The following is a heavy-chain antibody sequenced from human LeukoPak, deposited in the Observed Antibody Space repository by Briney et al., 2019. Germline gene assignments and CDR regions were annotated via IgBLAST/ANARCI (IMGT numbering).Heavy chain of an antibody. CDR1: GGSISSYY. V-gene: IGHV4-4*08. CDR3: ARDGTYYYDSSGYYHQYNWFDP. Sequence: SETLSLTCTVSGGSISSYYWSWIRQPPGKGLEWIGYIYTSGSTNYNPSLKSRVTISVDTSKNQFSLKLSSVTAADTAVYYCARDGTYYYDSSGYYHQYNWFDPWGQGTLVTVSS. CDR2: IYTSGST. D-gene: IGHD3-22*01. J-gene: IGHJ5*02.